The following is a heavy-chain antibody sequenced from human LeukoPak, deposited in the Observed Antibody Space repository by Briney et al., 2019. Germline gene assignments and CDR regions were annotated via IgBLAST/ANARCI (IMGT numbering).Heavy chain of an antibody. Sequence: AASVKVSCKASGGTFSSYAISWVRQAPGQGLEWMGGIIPIFGTANYAQKFQGRVTITADESTSTAYTELSSLRSEDTAVYYCARGAYYGSGRTYGMDVWGKGTTVTVSS. CDR3: ARGAYYGSGRTYGMDV. CDR2: IIPIFGTA. J-gene: IGHJ6*04. D-gene: IGHD3-10*01. CDR1: GGTFSSYA. V-gene: IGHV1-69*13.